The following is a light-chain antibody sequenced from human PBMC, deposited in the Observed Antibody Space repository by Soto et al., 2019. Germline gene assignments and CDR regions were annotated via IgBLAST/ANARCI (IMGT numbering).Light chain of an antibody. Sequence: EIQMTQSPSTLSAPVEGGATITCRSSETITTSLAWYRQQPGTAPKLLIYAASGLQSGVPSTFSGSGSVTDFTLTISSLQPEDCATYYCQKYNTAPYTFCQGTLLEV. CDR2: AAS. CDR3: QKYNTAPYT. J-gene: IGKJ5*01. V-gene: IGKV1-5*01. CDR1: ETITTS.